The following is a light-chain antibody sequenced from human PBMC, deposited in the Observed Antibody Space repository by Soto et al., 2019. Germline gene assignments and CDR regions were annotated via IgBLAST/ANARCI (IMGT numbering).Light chain of an antibody. CDR2: AAS. CDR1: QSISSW. Sequence: DIQLTQSPSTLSASVGDRVTITCRASQSISSWLAWYQQKPGAAPNLLIYAASTLESGVPSRFSGSRSGTEFTLTVSSLQPDDFATYYCQQYNDSFPYTFGQGTRLE. V-gene: IGKV1-5*03. J-gene: IGKJ5*01. CDR3: QQYNDSFPYT.